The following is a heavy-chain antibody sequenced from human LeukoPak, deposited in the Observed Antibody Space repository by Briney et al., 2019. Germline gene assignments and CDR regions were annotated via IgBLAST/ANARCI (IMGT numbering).Heavy chain of an antibody. CDR2: ISGSDGGT. CDR1: GFTFRSYA. CDR3: AKDPYGDYVRYFDY. Sequence: PGGSLRLSCAASGFTFRSYAMNWVRQAPGKGLEWVSGISGSDGGTYYADSVKGRFTISRDNSKNTLYLQMNSLRAEDTAVYYCAKDPYGDYVRYFDYWGQGTLVTVSP. V-gene: IGHV3-23*01. D-gene: IGHD4-17*01. J-gene: IGHJ4*02.